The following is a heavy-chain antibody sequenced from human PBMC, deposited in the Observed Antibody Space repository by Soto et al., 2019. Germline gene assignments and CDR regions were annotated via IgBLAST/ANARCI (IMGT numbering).Heavy chain of an antibody. CDR2: ISSGGSIK. Sequence: GGSLRLSCAVSGFTFSTYSMNWVRQAPGKGLEWISYISSGGSIKYYADSVKGRFTISRDNAKNSLYLEMDSLRDEDTAVYYCARVLGGYSSSHPFDFWGQGTLVTVSS. D-gene: IGHD6-6*01. CDR3: ARVLGGYSSSHPFDF. J-gene: IGHJ4*02. V-gene: IGHV3-48*02. CDR1: GFTFSTYS.